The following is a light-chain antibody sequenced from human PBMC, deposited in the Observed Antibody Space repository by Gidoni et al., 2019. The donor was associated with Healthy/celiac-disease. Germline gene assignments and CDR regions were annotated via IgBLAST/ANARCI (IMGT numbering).Light chain of an antibody. Sequence: DIVMSQSPATLSVSPGERATLSCRASQRVSSNLAWYQQKPGQAPRLLIYGASTRATGIPARFSGSGSGTEFTLTISSLQSEDFAVYYCQQYNNWPSVFXQXTKVEIK. J-gene: IGKJ1*01. V-gene: IGKV3-15*01. CDR2: GAS. CDR3: QQYNNWPSV. CDR1: QRVSSN.